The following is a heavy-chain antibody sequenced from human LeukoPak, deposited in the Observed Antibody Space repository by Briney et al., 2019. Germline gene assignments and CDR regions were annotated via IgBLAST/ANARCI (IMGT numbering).Heavy chain of an antibody. V-gene: IGHV1-2*02. CDR2: INPNSGGT. J-gene: IGHJ4*02. D-gene: IGHD2/OR15-2a*01. CDR1: GYTFTSYG. CDR3: AREGSSTH. Sequence: ASVKVSCKASGYTFTSYGISWVRQAPGQGLEWMGWINPNSGGTNYAQKFQGRVTMTRDTSISTAYMELSRLRSDDTAVYYCAREGSSTHWGQGTLVTVSS.